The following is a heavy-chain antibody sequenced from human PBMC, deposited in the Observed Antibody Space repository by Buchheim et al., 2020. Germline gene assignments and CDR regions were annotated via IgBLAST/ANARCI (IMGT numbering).Heavy chain of an antibody. CDR3: TTEPRY. V-gene: IGHV3-15*01. Sequence: EVQLVESGGGLVGPGGSLTLSCATSGFTFHDHWMSWIRQAPGKGLEWIARVKSTSAGGTIDYVTSVKGRLVISRDDSKNMLYLQMNSLKNEDTAVYYCTTEPRYWGQGTL. CDR2: VKSTSAGGTI. J-gene: IGHJ4*02. CDR1: GFTFHDHW. D-gene: IGHD3-9*01.